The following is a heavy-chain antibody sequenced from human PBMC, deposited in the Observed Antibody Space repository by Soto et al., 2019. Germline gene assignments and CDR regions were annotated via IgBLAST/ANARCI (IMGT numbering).Heavy chain of an antibody. CDR2: INPSGGST. V-gene: IGHV1-46*01. CDR1: EYTFTDYY. CDR3: ATAAYSTSWYDF. D-gene: IGHD6-13*01. Sequence: ASVKVSCMSSEYTFTDYYIHWVRQAPGQGLEWMGLINPSGGSTSYAQKFQGRVTMTRDTSTSTVYMELSSLRSEDTAVYYCATAAYSTSWYDFWGQGTLVTVSS. J-gene: IGHJ5*01.